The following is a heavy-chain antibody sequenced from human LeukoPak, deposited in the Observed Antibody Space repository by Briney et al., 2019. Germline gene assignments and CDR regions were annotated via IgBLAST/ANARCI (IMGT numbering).Heavy chain of an antibody. V-gene: IGHV1-69*04. D-gene: IGHD3-10*01. J-gene: IGHJ5*02. CDR1: GGTFSSYA. CDR2: IIPILGIA. Sequence: SVKVSCKASGGTFSSYAISWVRQAPGQGLEWMGRIIPILGIANYAQKFQGRVTITADKSTSTAYMELSSLRSEDTAVYYCARSRYGSGGANWFDPWGQGTLVTVSS. CDR3: ARSRYGSGGANWFDP.